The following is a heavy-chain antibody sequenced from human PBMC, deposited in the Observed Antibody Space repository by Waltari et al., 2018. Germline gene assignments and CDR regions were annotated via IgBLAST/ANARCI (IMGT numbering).Heavy chain of an antibody. J-gene: IGHJ4*02. Sequence: EVQLVESGGGLVQPGGSLRLSCAASGFTFFSYWMSWVRQAPGKGLEWVANIKEDGREKHYVDSVKGRFTISRDNAKNSLYLQMNSLTAEDTAVYYCASEYGRSFDSWGQGTLVTVTS. D-gene: IGHD4-17*01. CDR2: IKEDGREK. V-gene: IGHV3-7*01. CDR1: GFTFFSYW. CDR3: ASEYGRSFDS.